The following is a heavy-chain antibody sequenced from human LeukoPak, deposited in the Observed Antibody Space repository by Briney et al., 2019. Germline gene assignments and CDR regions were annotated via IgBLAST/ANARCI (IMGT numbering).Heavy chain of an antibody. Sequence: ASVKVSCKASGYTFTSYYMHWVRQAPGQGLEWMGIINPSGGSTSYAQKFQGRVTMTRDMSTSTVYMELSSLRSEDTAVYYCARPITMVRGVGFDWFDPWGQGTLVTVSS. V-gene: IGHV1-46*01. J-gene: IGHJ5*02. CDR3: ARPITMVRGVGFDWFDP. CDR1: GYTFTSYY. D-gene: IGHD3-10*01. CDR2: INPSGGST.